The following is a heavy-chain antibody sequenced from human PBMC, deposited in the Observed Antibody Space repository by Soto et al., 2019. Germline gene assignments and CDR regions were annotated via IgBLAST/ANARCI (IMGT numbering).Heavy chain of an antibody. CDR2: VYYTGST. D-gene: IGHD2-21*02. CDR1: GDSISPHY. J-gene: IGHJ4*02. Sequence: SETLSLTCTVSGDSISPHYWTWVRQPPGKGLEWVGYVYYTGSTNYNPSLKSRVTISVDTSKNQFSLNLSSVTAADTAVYYCARHLPYCGGDCYSLDYWGQGTLVTVSS. V-gene: IGHV4-59*08. CDR3: ARHLPYCGGDCYSLDY.